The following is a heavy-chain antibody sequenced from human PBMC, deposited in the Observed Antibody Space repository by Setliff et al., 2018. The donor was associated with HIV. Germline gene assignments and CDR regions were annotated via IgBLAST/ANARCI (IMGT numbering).Heavy chain of an antibody. D-gene: IGHD3-10*01. CDR3: ARVPPRWFGQLLYLQAFDY. CDR1: GYTFTSYD. V-gene: IGHV1-8*01. CDR2: MNPDSGNT. J-gene: IGHJ4*02. Sequence: RASVKVSCKASGYTFTSYDINWVRQGTGQGLQWMGWMNPDSGNTGYAQKFQGRVTMTRNTSTSTAYMELSSLRSEDTAVYYCARVPPRWFGQLLYLQAFDYWGQGTLVTVSS.